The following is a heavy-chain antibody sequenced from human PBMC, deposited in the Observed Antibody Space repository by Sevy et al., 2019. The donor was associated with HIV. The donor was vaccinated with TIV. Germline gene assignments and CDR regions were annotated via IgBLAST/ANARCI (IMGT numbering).Heavy chain of an antibody. V-gene: IGHV1-18*01. CDR3: ARVRTVTTGYYYYAMDV. CDR2: ISAYSDNT. J-gene: IGHJ6*02. CDR1: GFSFTSYS. Sequence: ASVKVSCKASGFSFTSYSISWVRQAAGQGLEWMGWISAYSDNTNYAQKLQGRVTMTTDTSTTTAYMELRSLRSDDTAVYYCARVRTVTTGYYYYAMDVWGQGTTVTVSS. D-gene: IGHD4-4*01.